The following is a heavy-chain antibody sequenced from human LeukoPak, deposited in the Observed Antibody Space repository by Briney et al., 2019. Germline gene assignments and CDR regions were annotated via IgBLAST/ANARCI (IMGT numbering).Heavy chain of an antibody. J-gene: IGHJ4*02. Sequence: ASVKVSCKASGYTFTSYYMHWVRQAPGQGLEWMGRINPNSGGTNYAQKFQGRVTMTRDTSISTAYMELSRLRSDDTAVYYCARGYCSGGSCYSVDYWGQGTLVKVSS. CDR3: ARGYCSGGSCYSVDY. CDR2: INPNSGGT. CDR1: GYTFTSYY. D-gene: IGHD2-15*01. V-gene: IGHV1-2*06.